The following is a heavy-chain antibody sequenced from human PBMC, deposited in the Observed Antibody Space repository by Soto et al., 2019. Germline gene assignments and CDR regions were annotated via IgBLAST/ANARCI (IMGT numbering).Heavy chain of an antibody. CDR1: GGSISSGGYY. CDR2: IYYSGST. Sequence: PSETLSLTCTVSGGSISSGGYYWSWIRQHPGKGLEWIGYIYYSGSTYYNPSLKSRVTISVDTSKNQFFLKLSSVTAADTAVYYCVRAWDIVVVVAAPSSWFDPWGQGTLVTVSS. CDR3: VRAWDIVVVVAAPSSWFDP. J-gene: IGHJ5*02. D-gene: IGHD2-15*01. V-gene: IGHV4-31*03.